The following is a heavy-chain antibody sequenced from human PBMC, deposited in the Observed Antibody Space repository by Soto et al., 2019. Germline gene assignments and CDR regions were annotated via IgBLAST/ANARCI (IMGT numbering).Heavy chain of an antibody. CDR2: IDWDDDK. Sequence: SGPTLVNPTQTLTLTCTFSGFSLSTSGMCVSWIRQPPGKALEWLALIDWDDDKYYSTSLKTRLTISKDTSKNQVVLTMTNMDPVDTATYYCARTELNHYASSGKGVEAFGIWGQGTMATVSS. CDR3: ARTELNHYASSGKGVEAFGI. J-gene: IGHJ3*02. D-gene: IGHD3-22*01. V-gene: IGHV2-70*01. CDR1: GFSLSTSGMC.